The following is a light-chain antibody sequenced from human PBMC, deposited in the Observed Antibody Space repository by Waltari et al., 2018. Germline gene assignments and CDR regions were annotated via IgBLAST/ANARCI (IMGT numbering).Light chain of an antibody. J-gene: IGLJ1*01. Sequence: QSALTQPRSVSGSPGQSVTISCTGTNSDVGGYKYVSWYQQHPDKAPRLIIYDVYTRPSGVPNRFSVSKSANTASLTISGLQSEEEADYYCCSYAGSFTWVFGTGTKVTVL. V-gene: IGLV2-11*01. CDR2: DVY. CDR3: CSYAGSFTWV. CDR1: NSDVGGYKY.